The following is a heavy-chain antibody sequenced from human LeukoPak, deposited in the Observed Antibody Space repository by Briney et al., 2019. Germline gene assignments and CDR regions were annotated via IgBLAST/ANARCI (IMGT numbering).Heavy chain of an antibody. CDR2: INPNSGGT. J-gene: IGHJ6*02. D-gene: IGHD4-17*01. CDR1: GGTFSSYA. CDR3: ARNGDYGVTYYYYYYGMDV. Sequence: GASVKVSCKASGGTFSSYAISWVRQAPGQGLEWMGWINPNSGGTNYAQKFQGWVTMTRDTSISTAYMELSRLRSDDTAVYYCARNGDYGVTYYYYYYGMDVWGQGTTVTVSS. V-gene: IGHV1-2*04.